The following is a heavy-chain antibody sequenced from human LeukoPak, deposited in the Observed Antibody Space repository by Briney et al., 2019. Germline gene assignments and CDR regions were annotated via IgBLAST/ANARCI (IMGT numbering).Heavy chain of an antibody. J-gene: IGHJ6*02. CDR3: AKAIGQWPTGCYGMDV. D-gene: IGHD6-19*01. V-gene: IGHV3-23*01. CDR2: INHSGAHS. CDR1: GFRLSNCA. Sequence: GGSLRLSCSASGFRLSNCAINWLRQAPAKGPQGVAGINHSGAHSCYEEPVKGRLTISRDNSKNTLYLQINSLRAEDTALQSWAKAIGQWPTGCYGMDVWGQGTTVTVSS.